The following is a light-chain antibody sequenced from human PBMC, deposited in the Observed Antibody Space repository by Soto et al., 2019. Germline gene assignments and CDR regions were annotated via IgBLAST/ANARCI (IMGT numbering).Light chain of an antibody. V-gene: IGLV2-14*01. CDR3: SSYTSGTTRYV. J-gene: IGLJ1*01. Sequence: QSVLTQPAALTASPRQSITISCTGTSSDVGGYNYVSWYQHHAGKAPRLMIYASSNRPSGVSHRFSRSRSGNTASLTISGLQAEDESDYYCSSYTSGTTRYVFGTGTQVP. CDR2: ASS. CDR1: SSDVGGYNY.